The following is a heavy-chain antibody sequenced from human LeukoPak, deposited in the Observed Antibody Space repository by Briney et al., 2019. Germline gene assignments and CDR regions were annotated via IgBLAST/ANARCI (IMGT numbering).Heavy chain of an antibody. J-gene: IGHJ3*02. Sequence: GGSLRLSCAASGFTFSSYTMHWVRQAPGKGLEWVAVISYDGTDKYYADSVKGRFTISRVNSKNTLYLQINSLRAEDTAVYYCAKAPGYYYEIWGQGTMVTVSS. CDR3: AKAPGYYYEI. CDR1: GFTFSSYT. D-gene: IGHD3-10*01. V-gene: IGHV3-30*04. CDR2: ISYDGTDK.